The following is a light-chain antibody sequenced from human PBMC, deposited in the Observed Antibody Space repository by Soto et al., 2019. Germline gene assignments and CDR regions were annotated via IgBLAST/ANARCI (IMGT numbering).Light chain of an antibody. V-gene: IGKV1-27*01. CDR3: QTYNNAPFP. J-gene: IGKJ3*01. Sequence: DIQMTQSPSSLSASVGDRVTITCRASQDISNFLAWYKQQPGKVPKLLIYTASTLQSGVPARFSGSGSGTDCALTINHLQPEDVATYYCQTYNNAPFPFGPGTKVHIK. CDR1: QDISNF. CDR2: TAS.